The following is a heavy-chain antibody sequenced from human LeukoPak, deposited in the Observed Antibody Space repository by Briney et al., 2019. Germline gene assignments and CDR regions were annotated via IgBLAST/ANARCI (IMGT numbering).Heavy chain of an antibody. V-gene: IGHV3-23*01. CDR2: ISGSGGST. J-gene: IGHJ5*02. CDR1: GFTFSSYW. CDR3: AKDPVNDSSGYS. D-gene: IGHD3-22*01. Sequence: GGSLRLSCAASGFTFSSYWMSWVRQAPGKGLEWVSAISGSGGSTYYADSVKGRFTISRDNSKNTLYLQMNSLRAEDTAVYYCAKDPVNDSSGYSWGQGTLVTVSS.